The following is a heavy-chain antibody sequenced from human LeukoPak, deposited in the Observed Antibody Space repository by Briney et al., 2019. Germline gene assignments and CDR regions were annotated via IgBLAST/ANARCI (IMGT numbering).Heavy chain of an antibody. D-gene: IGHD3-9*01. V-gene: IGHV3-15*01. CDR2: FKSKTVGGTT. Sequence: GGSLRLSVAASELTSRNAWLSWSRQPQGKGREGFGGFKSKTVGGTTDYAAPVKGRFTISRDDSKNTLYLQMNSLKTEDTAVYYCTTDRWDYDILTGYSPTLIDYWGQGTLVTVSS. CDR3: TTDRWDYDILTGYSPTLIDY. CDR1: ELTSRNAW. J-gene: IGHJ4*02.